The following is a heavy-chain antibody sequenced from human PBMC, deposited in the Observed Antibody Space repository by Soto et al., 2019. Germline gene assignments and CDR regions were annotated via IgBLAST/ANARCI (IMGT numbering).Heavy chain of an antibody. Sequence: SQTLSLTFAVSGDIVSISSAAWNLIRQPPSRGLEWRARTYYRSKWYNDYAVTVKTRITIKPDTSKNQFSLQLNSVTPEDTAVYYCARTPASGTSDPWGQGTMVTSPQ. CDR2: TYYRSKWYN. V-gene: IGHV6-1*01. CDR1: GDIVSISSAA. J-gene: IGHJ5*02. CDR3: ARTPASGTSDP. D-gene: IGHD6-13*01.